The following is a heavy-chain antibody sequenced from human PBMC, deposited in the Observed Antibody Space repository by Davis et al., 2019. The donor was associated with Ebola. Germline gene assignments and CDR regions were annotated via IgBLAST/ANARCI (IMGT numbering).Heavy chain of an antibody. Sequence: HTGGSLRLSCAASGFPFSSYWMTWVRQAPGKGLVWVSRIKSDGSTIYADSVKGRFTISRDNAKNSLYLQMNSLRDEDTAVYYCAGEVTIFGVVIMEGLFDPWGQGTLVTVSS. CDR2: IKSDGST. V-gene: IGHV3-74*01. J-gene: IGHJ5*02. CDR3: AGEVTIFGVVIMEGLFDP. D-gene: IGHD3-3*01. CDR1: GFPFSSYW.